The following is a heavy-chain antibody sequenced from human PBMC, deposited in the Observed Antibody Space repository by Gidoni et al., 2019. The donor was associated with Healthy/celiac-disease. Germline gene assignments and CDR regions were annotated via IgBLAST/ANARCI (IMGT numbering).Heavy chain of an antibody. CDR3: ASSGGYYDSSGYGAFDI. CDR1: GYTLTSYG. CDR2: IRAYNGNT. J-gene: IGHJ3*02. D-gene: IGHD3-22*01. V-gene: IGHV1-18*04. Sequence: QVKLVQSGAEVKKPGAPGKVSCRASGYTLTSYGISWVRQAPGQGLEWMGWIRAYNGNTNYAQKLQGRVTMTTDTSTSTAYMELRSLRSDDTAVYYCASSGGYYDSSGYGAFDIWGQGTMVTVSS.